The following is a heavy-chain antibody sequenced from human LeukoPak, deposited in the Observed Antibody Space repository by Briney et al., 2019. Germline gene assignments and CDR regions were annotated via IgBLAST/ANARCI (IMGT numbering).Heavy chain of an antibody. CDR3: ARGGDYSNYGSVRFDP. Sequence: ASVKVSCKASGGTFSSYAISWVRQAPGQGLEWMGRIIPIFGTANYAQKFQGRVTITTDESTSTAYMELSSLRSEDTVVYYCARGGDYSNYGSVRFDPWGQGTLVTVSS. CDR2: IIPIFGTA. V-gene: IGHV1-69*05. CDR1: GGTFSSYA. J-gene: IGHJ5*02. D-gene: IGHD4-11*01.